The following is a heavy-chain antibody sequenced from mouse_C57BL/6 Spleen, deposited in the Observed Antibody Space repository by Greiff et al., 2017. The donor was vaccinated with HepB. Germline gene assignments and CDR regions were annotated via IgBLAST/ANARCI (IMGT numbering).Heavy chain of an antibody. V-gene: IGHV5-4*03. CDR1: GFTFSSYA. J-gene: IGHJ2*01. Sequence: EVKLVESGGGLVKPGGSLKLSCAASGFTFSSYAMSWVRQTPEKRLEWVATISAGGSYTYYPDNVKGRFTISRDNAKNNLYLQMSHLKSEDTAMYYCARVGETDYFDYWGQGTTLTVSS. CDR2: ISAGGSYT. CDR3: ARVGETDYFDY. D-gene: IGHD4-1*01.